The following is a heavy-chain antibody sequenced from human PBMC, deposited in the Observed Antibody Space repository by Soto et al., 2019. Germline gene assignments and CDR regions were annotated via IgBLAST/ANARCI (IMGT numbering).Heavy chain of an antibody. CDR3: ARDIGMARLLFDY. Sequence: PGGSLRLSCAASGFTFSSYAMHWVRQAPGKGLEWVAVISYDGSNKYYADSVKGRFTISRDNSKNTLYLQMNSLRAEDTAVYYCARDIGMARLLFDYWGQGTLVTVSS. J-gene: IGHJ4*02. CDR2: ISYDGSNK. D-gene: IGHD2-21*02. V-gene: IGHV3-30-3*01. CDR1: GFTFSSYA.